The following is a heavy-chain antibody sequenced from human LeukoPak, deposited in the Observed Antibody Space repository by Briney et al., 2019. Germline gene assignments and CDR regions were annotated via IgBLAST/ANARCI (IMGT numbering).Heavy chain of an antibody. D-gene: IGHD6-19*01. CDR3: ARPQEQWLVLAFDI. J-gene: IGHJ3*02. CDR1: GFTFSDYY. V-gene: IGHV3-11*01. CDR2: ISSSGSTI. Sequence: GGSLRLSCAASGFTFSDYYMSWIRQAPGKGLEWVSYISSSGSTIYYADSVKGRFTISRDNSKNSLYLQMNSLRAEDTAVYYCARPQEQWLVLAFDIWGQGTMVTVSS.